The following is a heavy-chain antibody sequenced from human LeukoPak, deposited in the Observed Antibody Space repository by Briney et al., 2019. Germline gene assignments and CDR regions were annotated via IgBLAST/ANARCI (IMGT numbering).Heavy chain of an antibody. Sequence: SQTLSLTCTVSGGSISSGDYYWSWIRQPPGKGLEWIGYIYYSGSTYYNPSLKSRVTISVDTSKNQFSLKLSSVTAADTAVYYCARGMVRGVIKTSDCDNWFDPWGQGTLVTVSS. V-gene: IGHV4-30-4*01. D-gene: IGHD3-10*01. CDR2: IYYSGST. CDR3: ARGMVRGVIKTSDCDNWFDP. J-gene: IGHJ5*02. CDR1: GGSISSGDYY.